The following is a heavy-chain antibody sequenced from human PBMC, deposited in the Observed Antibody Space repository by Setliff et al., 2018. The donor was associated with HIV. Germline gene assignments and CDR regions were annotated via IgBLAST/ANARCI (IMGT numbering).Heavy chain of an antibody. Sequence: SVKVSCKASGGTFSSYAISWVRQAPGQGLEWMGRIIPVFGTANYAQKFQGRVTIIADKSTSTAYMELSSLRSEDTAVYYCAREDGSYDGGRGAFEIWGQGTMVT. J-gene: IGHJ3*02. CDR2: IIPVFGTA. CDR3: AREDGSYDGGRGAFEI. CDR1: GGTFSSYA. V-gene: IGHV1-69*06. D-gene: IGHD1-26*01.